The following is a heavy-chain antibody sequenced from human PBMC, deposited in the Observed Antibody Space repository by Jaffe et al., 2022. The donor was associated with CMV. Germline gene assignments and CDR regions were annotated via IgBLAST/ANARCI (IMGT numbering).Heavy chain of an antibody. CDR3: ARRKGQRIQLWYY. CDR2: IYYSGST. J-gene: IGHJ4*02. D-gene: IGHD5-18*01. CDR1: GGSISSSSYY. V-gene: IGHV4-39*01. Sequence: QLQLQESGPGLVKPSETLSLTCTVSGGSISSSSYYWGWIRQPPGKGLEWIGSIYYSGSTYYNPSLKSRVTISVDTSKNQFSLKLSSVTAADTAVYYCARRKGQRIQLWYYWGQGTLVTVSS.